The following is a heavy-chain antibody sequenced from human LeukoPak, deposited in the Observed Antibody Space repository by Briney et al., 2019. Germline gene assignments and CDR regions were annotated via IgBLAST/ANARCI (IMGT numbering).Heavy chain of an antibody. J-gene: IGHJ4*02. D-gene: IGHD6-13*01. CDR1: GGSISSYY. CDR2: IYYSGST. V-gene: IGHV4-59*01. CDR3: ARGRWYGSSWYDAVHYFDY. Sequence: PSETLSLTCTVSGGSISSYYWSWIRQPPGKGLEWIGYIYYSGSTNYNPSLKSRVTISVDTSKNQFSLKLSSVTAADTAVYYCARGRWYGSSWYDAVHYFDYWGQGTLVTVSS.